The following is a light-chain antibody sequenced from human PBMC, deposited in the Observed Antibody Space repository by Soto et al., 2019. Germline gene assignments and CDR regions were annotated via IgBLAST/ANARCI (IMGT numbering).Light chain of an antibody. Sequence: EIVMTQSTATLSVSPGERATLSCRASQSVSSNLAWYQQKPGQAPRLLIYGASTRATGIPARFSGSGSGTEFTLTISRLQSEDFAVYYCQQYNNWPVFGQGTRLEIK. J-gene: IGKJ5*01. V-gene: IGKV3-15*01. CDR1: QSVSSN. CDR3: QQYNNWPV. CDR2: GAS.